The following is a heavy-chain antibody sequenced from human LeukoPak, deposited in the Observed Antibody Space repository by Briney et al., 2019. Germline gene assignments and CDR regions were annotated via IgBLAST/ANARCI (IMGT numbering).Heavy chain of an antibody. Sequence: GGSLRLSCAASAFSFGSYAMIWVRQAPGKGLEWASVIYSGGSTYYADSVKGRFTISRDNSKNTLYLQMNGLRAEDTAVYYCASGSGSYRTPYYYMDVWGTGTTVTVSS. D-gene: IGHD3-10*01. CDR2: IYSGGST. CDR3: ASGSGSYRTPYYYMDV. V-gene: IGHV3-53*01. CDR1: AFSFGSYA. J-gene: IGHJ6*03.